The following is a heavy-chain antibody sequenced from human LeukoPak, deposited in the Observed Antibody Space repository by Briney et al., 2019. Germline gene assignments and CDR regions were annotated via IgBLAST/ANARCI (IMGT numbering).Heavy chain of an antibody. CDR1: GFTFSSYW. Sequence: GGSLRLSCAASGFTFSSYWMNWARQAPGKGLEWVASIKHNGNVNYYVDSVKGRFTISRDNAKNSLYLQMSNLRAEDTAVYFCARGGGLDVWGQGATVTVSS. CDR3: ARGGGLDV. V-gene: IGHV3-7*03. J-gene: IGHJ6*02. D-gene: IGHD3-16*01. CDR2: IKHNGNVN.